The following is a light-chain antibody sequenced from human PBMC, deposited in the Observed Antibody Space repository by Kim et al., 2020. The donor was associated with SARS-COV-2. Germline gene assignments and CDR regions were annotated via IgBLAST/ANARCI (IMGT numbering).Light chain of an antibody. CDR1: RLGDKF. CDR2: RDT. Sequence: SVSPGQTATITCSGDRLGDKFAWWFKQIPGRSPTLVIYRDTKRPSGIPERFTGSNSGTTATLTISGTQPIDEADYYCQAWDSSTAVFGGGTQLTVL. CDR3: QAWDSSTAV. V-gene: IGLV3-1*01. J-gene: IGLJ3*02.